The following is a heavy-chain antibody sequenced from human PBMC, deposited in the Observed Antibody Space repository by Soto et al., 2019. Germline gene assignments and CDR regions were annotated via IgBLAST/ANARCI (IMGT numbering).Heavy chain of an antibody. V-gene: IGHV4-34*01. CDR2: IKDGGVT. D-gene: IGHD5-12*01. Sequence: QVQLQQWGAGLLKPSETLSLTCAVNGGSLTGYYWSWIRQPPGKGLEWIGEIKDGGVTNYSPSLKSXXTXPXXTSKNQFSLNLNSVTAADTAVYYCARGQEGIVATHWDQGTLVTVSS. CDR3: ARGQEGIVATH. J-gene: IGHJ4*02. CDR1: GGSLTGYY.